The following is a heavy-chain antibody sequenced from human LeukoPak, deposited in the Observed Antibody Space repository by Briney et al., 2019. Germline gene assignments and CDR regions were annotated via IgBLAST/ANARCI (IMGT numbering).Heavy chain of an antibody. D-gene: IGHD2-2*01. Sequence: GGSLRLSCAASGFTFSSYAMSWVRQAPGKGLEWVSAISGSGGSTYYADSVKGRLTISRDNSKNMLYLQMNSLRAEDTAVYYCAQGGDIVVVPAVGGFWGQGTLVTVSS. J-gene: IGHJ4*02. CDR1: GFTFSSYA. CDR3: AQGGDIVVVPAVGGF. CDR2: ISGSGGST. V-gene: IGHV3-23*01.